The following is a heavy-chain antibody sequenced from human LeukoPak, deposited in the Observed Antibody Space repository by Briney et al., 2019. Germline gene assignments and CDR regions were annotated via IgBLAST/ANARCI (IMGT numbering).Heavy chain of an antibody. CDR3: ASQTLLEWLLLRKPDGFDY. CDR1: GGSISSSSYY. J-gene: IGHJ4*02. CDR2: IYYSGST. D-gene: IGHD3-3*01. Sequence: SETLSLTCTVSGGSISSSSYYWGWIRQPPGKGLEWIGSIYYSGSTYYNPSLKSRVTISVDTSKNQFSLKLSSVTAADTAVYYCASQTLLEWLLLRKPDGFDYWGQGTLVTVSS. V-gene: IGHV4-39*01.